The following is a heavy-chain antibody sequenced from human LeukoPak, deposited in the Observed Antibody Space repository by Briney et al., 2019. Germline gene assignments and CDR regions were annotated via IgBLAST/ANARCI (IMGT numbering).Heavy chain of an antibody. V-gene: IGHV1-2*02. J-gene: IGHJ5*02. Sequence: ASVKVSCKASGYTFTGYYMHWVRQAPGQGLEWMGWINPNSGGTNCAQKFQGRVTMTRDTSISTAYMELSRLRSDDTAVYYCARDVVVGATCFDPWGQGTLVTVSS. D-gene: IGHD1-26*01. CDR3: ARDVVVGATCFDP. CDR1: GYTFTGYY. CDR2: INPNSGGT.